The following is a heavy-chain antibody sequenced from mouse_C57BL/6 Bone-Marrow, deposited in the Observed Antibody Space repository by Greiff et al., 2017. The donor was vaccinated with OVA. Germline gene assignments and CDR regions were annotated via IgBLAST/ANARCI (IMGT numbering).Heavy chain of an antibody. CDR2: ISSGSSTI. V-gene: IGHV5-17*01. CDR1: GFTFSDYG. Sequence: EVKVVESGGDLVKPGGSLKLSCAASGFTFSDYGMHWVRQAPEKGLEWVAYISSGSSTIYYADTVKGRFTISRDNAKNTLFLQMTSLRSEDTAMYYCARERTGFIDYWGQGTTLTVSS. CDR3: ARERTGFIDY. D-gene: IGHD4-1*01. J-gene: IGHJ2*01.